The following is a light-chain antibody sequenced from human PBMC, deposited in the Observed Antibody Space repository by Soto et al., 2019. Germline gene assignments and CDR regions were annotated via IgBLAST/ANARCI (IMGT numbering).Light chain of an antibody. V-gene: IGKV1-33*01. J-gene: IGKJ4*01. CDR1: QDISNY. CDR3: QQYDILPLT. CDR2: EAS. Sequence: DIQMTQSPSSLSASVGDRVTITCQASQDISNYLNWYQQKPGKAPKLLIYEASNLETGVPSRFSGSGSGTDFTFTISSLQPEDIATYFCQQYDILPLTFGGGTKVQIK.